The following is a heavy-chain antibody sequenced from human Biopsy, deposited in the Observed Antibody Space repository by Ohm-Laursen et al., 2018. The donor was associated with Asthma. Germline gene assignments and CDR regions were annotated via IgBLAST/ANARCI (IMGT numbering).Heavy chain of an antibody. J-gene: IGHJ4*02. D-gene: IGHD3-3*01. Sequence: SLRLSCTASGFTFNSYGMHWVRQTPGKGLEWAAVVSYDGGVAHYADSMKGRFTISRDNAKSTLYLQMNRLRTDDTAVYYCAKRRGYSDLTDFDHWGQGTLVTVSS. CDR3: AKRRGYSDLTDFDH. CDR1: GFTFNSYG. CDR2: VSYDGGVA. V-gene: IGHV3-30*18.